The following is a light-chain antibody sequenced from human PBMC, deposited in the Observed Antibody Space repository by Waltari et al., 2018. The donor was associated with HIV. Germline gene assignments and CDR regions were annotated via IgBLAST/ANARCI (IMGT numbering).Light chain of an antibody. J-gene: IGLJ3*02. CDR3: ATWDDSLRDVL. V-gene: IGLV1-44*01. Sequence: QSVLTQPPSASGTPGQRVTISCSGSSSNIGSNTVNWYQHLPGTAPKLLIYNNNERPSGVPDRFSGSKSGTSASLAISGLQSEDEADYYCATWDDSLRDVLFGGGTKLTVL. CDR1: SSNIGSNT. CDR2: NNN.